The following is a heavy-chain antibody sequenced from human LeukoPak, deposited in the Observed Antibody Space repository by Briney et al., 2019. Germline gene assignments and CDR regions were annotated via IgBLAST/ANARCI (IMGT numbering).Heavy chain of an antibody. D-gene: IGHD3-3*01. CDR1: GYTFTSYY. V-gene: IGHV1-2*06. J-gene: IGHJ4*02. CDR2: INPNSGGT. CDR3: ARETEVFQFDY. Sequence: ASVKVSCKASGYTFTSYYMHWVRQAPGQGLEWMGRINPNSGGTNYAQKFQGRVTMTRDTSISTGYMELSRLRSDDTAVYYCARETEVFQFDYWGQGTLVTVSS.